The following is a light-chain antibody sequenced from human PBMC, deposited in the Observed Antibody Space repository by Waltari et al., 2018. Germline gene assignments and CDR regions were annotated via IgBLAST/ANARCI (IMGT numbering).Light chain of an antibody. CDR2: EGS. CDR3: CSYAGSSTLV. CDR1: PSDVGTYNL. Sequence: QSALTQPASVSGSPAQSITISCTGTPSDVGTYNLVSWYQQHPGKAPKLMIYEGSKRPSGVSNRFSGSKSGNTASLTISGLQAEDEADYYCCSYAGSSTLVFGGGTKLTVL. V-gene: IGLV2-23*01. J-gene: IGLJ2*01.